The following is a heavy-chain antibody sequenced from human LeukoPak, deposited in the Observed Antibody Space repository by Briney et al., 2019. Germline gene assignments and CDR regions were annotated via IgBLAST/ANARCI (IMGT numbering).Heavy chain of an antibody. J-gene: IGHJ3*02. CDR2: IYTSGST. CDR1: GGSISSGSYY. V-gene: IGHV4-61*02. CDR3: GNNIRYFDWLTSDSFDI. Sequence: SETLSLTCTVSGGSISSGSYYWSWIRQPAGKGLEWIGRIYTSGSTNYNPSLKSRVTISVDTSKNQFSLKLSSVTAADTAVYYWGNNIRYFDWLTSDSFDIWGQRKKVTGSS. D-gene: IGHD3-9*01.